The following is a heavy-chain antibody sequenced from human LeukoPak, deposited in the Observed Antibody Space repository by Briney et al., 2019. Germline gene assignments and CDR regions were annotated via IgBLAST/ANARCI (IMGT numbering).Heavy chain of an antibody. J-gene: IGHJ4*02. CDR3: ARGYTYGDY. Sequence: ASVKVSCKASGYTFNSYYMHWVRQAPGQGLEWMGIINPSSGSTSYAQNFQGRVIMARDTSSSTVYMELSSLRSEDTAVYYCARGYTYGDYWGQGTLVTVSS. D-gene: IGHD5-18*01. CDR1: GYTFNSYY. CDR2: INPSSGST. V-gene: IGHV1-46*02.